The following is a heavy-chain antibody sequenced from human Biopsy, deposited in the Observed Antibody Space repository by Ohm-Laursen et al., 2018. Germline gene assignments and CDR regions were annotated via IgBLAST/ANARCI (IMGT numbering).Heavy chain of an antibody. Sequence: SLRLSCSAFGFSFSSYGMHWVRQAPGRGLEWVAVLWYDGTNKYYADSVKGRFTISRDNSKNTLYLQMNSLRAEDTAMYYCARPTNARAGGAPFDIWGQGTMVTVSS. D-gene: IGHD1-1*01. J-gene: IGHJ3*02. CDR2: LWYDGTNK. V-gene: IGHV3-33*01. CDR3: ARPTNARAGGAPFDI. CDR1: GFSFSSYG.